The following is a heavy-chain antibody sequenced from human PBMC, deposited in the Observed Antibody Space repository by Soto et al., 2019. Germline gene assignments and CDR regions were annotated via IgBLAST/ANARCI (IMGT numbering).Heavy chain of an antibody. CDR3: AKCRMGSSWYEGDS. J-gene: IGHJ4*02. CDR1: GFPFSSYG. V-gene: IGHV3-30*18. CDR2: ISYDGSNQ. Sequence: QVELVESGGGVVQPGRSLRLSCAASGFPFSSYGMHWVRQAPGKGLEWVAVISYDGSNQYYADSVKGRFTISRDNSKNTLYLEVNSLRPEDTAVYFCAKCRMGSSWYEGDSWGQGTLVTVSS. D-gene: IGHD6-13*01.